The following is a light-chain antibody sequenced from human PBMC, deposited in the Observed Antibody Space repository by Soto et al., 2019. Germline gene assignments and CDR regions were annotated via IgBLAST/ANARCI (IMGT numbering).Light chain of an antibody. CDR3: QQRSNWPLT. V-gene: IGKV3-11*01. CDR1: QSVGSS. J-gene: IGKJ4*01. Sequence: EIVLTQSPGTLSLSPGERATLSCRASQSVGSSLSWYQQKPGQAPRLLFYGASNRATAIPDRFSGSGFGTDFTLTITRLEPEDFALYYCQQRSNWPLTFGGGTKVDIK. CDR2: GAS.